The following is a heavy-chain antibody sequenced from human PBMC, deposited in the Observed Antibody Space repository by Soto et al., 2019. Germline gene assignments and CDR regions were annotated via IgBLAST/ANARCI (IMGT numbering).Heavy chain of an antibody. CDR1: GYSFSSHA. CDR3: ARGGALSTSWYWGDGLDS. CDR2: IIPVFGTP. V-gene: IGHV1-69*06. D-gene: IGHD6-13*01. Sequence: QVQLEQAGSEVKKAGSSVKVSCKASGYSFSSHAITWVRQAPGQGLEWMGGIIPVFGTPSYAQKFQGRVTISADNSTNTSYLELRSLRSEDTAVYYCARGGALSTSWYWGDGLDSWGQGTQVTVSS. J-gene: IGHJ4*02.